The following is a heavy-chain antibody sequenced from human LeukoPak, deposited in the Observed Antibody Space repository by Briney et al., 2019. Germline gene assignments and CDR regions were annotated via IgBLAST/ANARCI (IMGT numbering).Heavy chain of an antibody. V-gene: IGHV1-2*04. CDR1: GYTFTGYY. CDR3: ARDRGGAAAARYFQH. CDR2: INPNSGGT. D-gene: IGHD6-13*01. J-gene: IGHJ1*01. Sequence: VKVSCKASGYTFTGYYMHWVRQAPGQGLEWMGWINPNSGGTNYAQKFQGWVTMTRDTSISTAYMELSRLRSDDTAVYYCARDRGGAAAARYFQHWGQGTLVAVSS.